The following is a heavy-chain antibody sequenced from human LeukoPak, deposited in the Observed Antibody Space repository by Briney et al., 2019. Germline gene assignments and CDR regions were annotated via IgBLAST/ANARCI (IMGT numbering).Heavy chain of an antibody. CDR3: ARGYSSSWYFDY. CDR2: IYYSGST. D-gene: IGHD6-13*01. J-gene: IGHJ4*02. CDR1: GGSISSSSYY. Sequence: PSETLSLTCTVSGGSISSSSYYWGWIRQPPGKGLEWIGSIYYSGSTYYNPSLKSRVTISVDTSKNQFSLKLSSVTAADTAVYYCARGYSSSWYFDYWGQGTLVTVSS. V-gene: IGHV4-39*07.